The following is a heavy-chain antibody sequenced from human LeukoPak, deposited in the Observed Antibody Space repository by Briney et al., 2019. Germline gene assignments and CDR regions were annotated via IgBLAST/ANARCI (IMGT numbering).Heavy chain of an antibody. CDR1: GFTFSSYG. J-gene: IGHJ6*03. D-gene: IGHD6-25*01. CDR3: ARSIAAADGGVYYYMDV. Sequence: GGSLRLSCAASGFTFSSYGMSWVRQAPGKGLEWVSATVGGGSPNTYHADSVKDRFTISRDNSKNTLFLQMNSLRAEDTAVYFCARSIAAADGGVYYYMDVWGKGTTVTISS. CDR2: TVGGGSPNT. V-gene: IGHV3-23*01.